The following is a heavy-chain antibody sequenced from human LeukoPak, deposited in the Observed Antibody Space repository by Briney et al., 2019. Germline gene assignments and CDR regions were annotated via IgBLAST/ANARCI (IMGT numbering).Heavy chain of an antibody. CDR1: GGSISSSNW. Sequence: SGTLSLTCAVSGGSISSSNWWSWVRPPPGKGLEWIGEIYHSGSTNYNPSLKSRVTISVDKSKNQFSLKLSSVTAADTAVYYCARIINYDFWSGYFPFYYYYMDVWGKGTTVTVSS. D-gene: IGHD3-3*01. J-gene: IGHJ6*03. CDR3: ARIINYDFWSGYFPFYYYYMDV. V-gene: IGHV4-4*02. CDR2: IYHSGST.